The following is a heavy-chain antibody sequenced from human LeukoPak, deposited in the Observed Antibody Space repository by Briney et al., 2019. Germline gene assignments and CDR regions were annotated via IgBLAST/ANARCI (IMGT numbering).Heavy chain of an antibody. J-gene: IGHJ4*02. V-gene: IGHV3-23*01. D-gene: IGHD3-10*01. CDR3: AKEVVLWFGELRPEY. CDR1: GFTFSSYA. Sequence: GGSLRVSCAASGFTFSSYAMSWVRPAPGKGLEWVSAISGSGGSTYYADSVKGRFTISRDNSKNTLYLQMNSLRAEDTAVYYCAKEVVLWFGELRPEYWGQGTLVTVSS. CDR2: ISGSGGST.